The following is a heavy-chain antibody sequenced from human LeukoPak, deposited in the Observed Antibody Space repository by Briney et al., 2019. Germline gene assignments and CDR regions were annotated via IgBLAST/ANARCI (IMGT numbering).Heavy chain of an antibody. D-gene: IGHD1-1*01. Sequence: SETLSLTCSVSDYSISSGYCWGWIRQPPGTGLDWIGMIYHTGNTYYNSSLKSRVTIPVDTFNNQFSLRLRSMTAADTAIYYCARLSLGHDPYYVDFWGQGTVVSVSS. CDR2: IYHTGNT. CDR3: ARLSLGHDPYYVDF. CDR1: DYSISSGYC. J-gene: IGHJ4*02. V-gene: IGHV4-38-2*02.